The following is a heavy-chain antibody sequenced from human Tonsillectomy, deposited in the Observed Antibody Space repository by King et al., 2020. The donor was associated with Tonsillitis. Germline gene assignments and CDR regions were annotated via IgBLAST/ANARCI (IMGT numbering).Heavy chain of an antibody. V-gene: IGHV3-9*01. D-gene: IGHD3-3*01. J-gene: IGHJ5*02. CDR2: IRWNSGHI. Sequence: VQLVESGGGLVQPGRSLRLSCAASGFIFDNYAMPWVRQAPGKGLGWGSGIRWNSGHIGYADAVKGRFTISRDNAKNSLYLQMNSLRAEDTALYYCAKDKTDYDFWSGWNWFDPWGQGTLVTVSA. CDR3: AKDKTDYDFWSGWNWFDP. CDR1: GFIFDNYA.